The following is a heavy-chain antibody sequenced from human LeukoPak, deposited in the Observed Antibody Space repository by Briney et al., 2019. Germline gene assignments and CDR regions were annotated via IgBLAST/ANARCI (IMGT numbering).Heavy chain of an antibody. V-gene: IGHV1-18*01. D-gene: IGHD6-19*01. CDR2: ISAYNGNT. CDR3: ARYSSGWYHFDS. J-gene: IGHJ4*02. CDR1: GYTFTSHV. Sequence: ASVKVSCKASGYTFTSHVISWVRQPPGQGLEWMGWISAYNGNTNYAQKLQGRVTMTTDTSTSTAYMELRSLRSDDTAVYYCARYSSGWYHFDSWGQGTLVTVSS.